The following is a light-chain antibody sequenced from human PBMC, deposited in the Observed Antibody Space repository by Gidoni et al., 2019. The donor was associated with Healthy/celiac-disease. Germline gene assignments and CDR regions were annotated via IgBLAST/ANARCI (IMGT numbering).Light chain of an antibody. CDR1: QRVSSSY. CDR2: GAS. Sequence: PGTLSLSPGERATLSCRASQRVSSSYLAWYQQKPGQAPRLLIYGASSRATGIPDRFSGSGSGTDFTLTISRLEPEDFAVYYCQQYGSSPPWTFGQGTKVEIK. V-gene: IGKV3-20*01. J-gene: IGKJ1*01. CDR3: QQYGSSPPWT.